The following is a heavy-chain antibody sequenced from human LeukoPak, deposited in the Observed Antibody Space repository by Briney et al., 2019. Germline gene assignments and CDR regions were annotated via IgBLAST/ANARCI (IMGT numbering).Heavy chain of an antibody. CDR1: GFTFSTYA. CDR3: AKGLEGTRFDP. J-gene: IGHJ5*02. Sequence: PGRSLRLSCAASGFTFSTYAMNWVRQAPGKGLEWVSIITGSGGSTFYADSVKGRFTISRDNSKNTLYLQMNSLRVEDTAVYYCAKGLEGTRFDPWGQGTLVTVSS. D-gene: IGHD3-10*01. CDR2: ITGSGGST. V-gene: IGHV3-23*01.